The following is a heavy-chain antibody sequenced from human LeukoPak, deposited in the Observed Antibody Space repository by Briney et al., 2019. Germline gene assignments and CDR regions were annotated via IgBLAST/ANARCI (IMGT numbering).Heavy chain of an antibody. V-gene: IGHV1-8*01. CDR2: MNPSSGNT. D-gene: IGHD6-13*01. CDR1: GYTFTSYD. J-gene: IGHJ4*02. CDR3: ASIEAACNRRLNY. Sequence: ASVKVSCKASGYTFTSYDINWVRQATGQGLEWMGWMNPSSGNTGYAQKFQGRITMTRNTSISTAYMELSSLTSEDTAVYYCASIEAACNRRLNYLGQGTLVTVSS.